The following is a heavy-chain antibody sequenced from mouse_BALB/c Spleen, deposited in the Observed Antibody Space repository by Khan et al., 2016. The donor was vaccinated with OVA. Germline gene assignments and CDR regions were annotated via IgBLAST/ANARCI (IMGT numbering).Heavy chain of an antibody. D-gene: IGHD1-1*01. CDR3: ARGNYYGSSSWFGY. CDR2: ILPGSGRN. CDR1: GYTFSSYW. J-gene: IGHJ3*01. V-gene: IGHV1-9*01. Sequence: QVQLMESGAELMKPGASVKISCKATGYTFSSYWIEWVKQRPGHGLEWIGEILPGSGRNNYNEKFKGKATFTADTSSNTAYMQLSNLTSDDSAVYYCARGNYYGSSSWFGYWGQGTLVTVSA.